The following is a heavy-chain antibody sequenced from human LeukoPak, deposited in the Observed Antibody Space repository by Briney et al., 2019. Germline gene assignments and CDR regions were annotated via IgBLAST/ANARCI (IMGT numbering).Heavy chain of an antibody. CDR1: GFTFSDYY. V-gene: IGHV3-11*01. J-gene: IGHJ4*02. CDR2: ISSSGSTI. CDR3: ARDKPSNYYDSSPVDY. Sequence: GGSLGLSCAASGFTFSDYYMSWIRQAPGKGLEWVSYISSSGSTIYYADSVKGRFTISRDNAKNSLYLQMNSLRAEDTAVYYCARDKPSNYYDSSPVDYWGQGTLVTVSS. D-gene: IGHD3-22*01.